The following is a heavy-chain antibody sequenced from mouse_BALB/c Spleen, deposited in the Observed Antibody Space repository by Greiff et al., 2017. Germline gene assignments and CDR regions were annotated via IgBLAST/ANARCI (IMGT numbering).Heavy chain of an antibody. J-gene: IGHJ4*01. Sequence: VQLQQSGAELVKPGASVKLSCKASGYTFTSYYMYWVKQRPGQGLEWIGEINPSNGGTNFNEKFKSKATLTVDKSSSTAYMQLSSLTSEDSAVYYCTRWSLYAMDYWGQGTSVTVSS. V-gene: IGHV1S81*02. CDR1: GYTFTSYY. CDR3: TRWSLYAMDY. CDR2: INPSNGGT.